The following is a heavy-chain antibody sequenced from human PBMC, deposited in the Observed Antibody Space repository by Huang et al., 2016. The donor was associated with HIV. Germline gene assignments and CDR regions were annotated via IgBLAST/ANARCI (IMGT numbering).Heavy chain of an antibody. CDR2: ISPILGTP. D-gene: IGHD1-1*01. CDR3: ARDRKYDNAWYWFDP. J-gene: IGHJ5*02. V-gene: IGHV1-69*01. CDR1: GGAFSSYA. Sequence: QVQLVQSGAEVKKPGSSVRVSCEASGGAFSSYAINWVRKAPGQGLEWVGGISPILGTPNYAQNFQGRDTITADESTSTAYMELSSLRSDDTAVYYCARDRKYDNAWYWFDPWGQGTLVTVSS.